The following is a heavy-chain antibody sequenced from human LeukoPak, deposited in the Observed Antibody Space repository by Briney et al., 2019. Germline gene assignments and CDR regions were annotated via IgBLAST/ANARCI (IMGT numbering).Heavy chain of an antibody. J-gene: IGHJ6*02. CDR1: GYTFTSYA. Sequence: ASVKVSCKASGYTFTSYAMNWVRQAPGQGLEWMGWINTNTGNPTYAQGFTGRFVFSLDASVSTAYLQISSLEAEDTAVYYCARERITMIVVVPYGMDVWGQGTTVTVSS. CDR3: ARERITMIVVVPYGMDV. CDR2: INTNTGNP. D-gene: IGHD3-22*01. V-gene: IGHV7-4-1*02.